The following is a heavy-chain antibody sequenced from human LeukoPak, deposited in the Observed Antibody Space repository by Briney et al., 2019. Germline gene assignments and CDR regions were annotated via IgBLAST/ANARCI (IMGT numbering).Heavy chain of an antibody. Sequence: SETLSLTCTVSGDSISSYYWSWIRQPPGKGLEWIGFIYSSVSTHYNPSLKSRVTISTDTSKNQFYLKLSSVTAADTAVYYCARDGSYYYGSGSLTPFDYWGQGTLVTVSS. CDR3: ARDGSYYYGSGSLTPFDY. CDR1: GDSISSYY. CDR2: IYSSVST. D-gene: IGHD3-10*01. J-gene: IGHJ4*02. V-gene: IGHV4-4*08.